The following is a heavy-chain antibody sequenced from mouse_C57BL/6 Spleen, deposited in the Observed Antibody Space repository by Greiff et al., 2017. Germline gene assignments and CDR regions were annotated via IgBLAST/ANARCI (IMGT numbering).Heavy chain of an antibody. D-gene: IGHD2-5*01. CDR2: IYPGDGDT. J-gene: IGHJ3*01. Sequence: QVHVKQSGPELVKPGASVKISCKASGYAFSSSWMNWVKQRPGKGLEWIGRIYPGDGDTNYNGKFKGKATLTADKSSSTAYMQLSSLTSEDSAVYFCASYYSNYPGFAYWGQGTLVTVSA. V-gene: IGHV1-82*01. CDR1: GYAFSSSW. CDR3: ASYYSNYPGFAY.